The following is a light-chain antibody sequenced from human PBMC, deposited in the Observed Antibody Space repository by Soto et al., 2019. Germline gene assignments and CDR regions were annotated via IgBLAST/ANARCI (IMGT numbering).Light chain of an antibody. Sequence: DIQMTQSPSSLSASVGDRVTITCRARQSIGNYLNWFQQIPGKAPRLLIYAASRLQSGVPSRFSASGSGTDFTLTITSLQPDDFATYYCQQSYITPLTVGQGTKVEI. J-gene: IGKJ1*01. CDR1: QSIGNY. CDR2: AAS. CDR3: QQSYITPLT. V-gene: IGKV1-39*01.